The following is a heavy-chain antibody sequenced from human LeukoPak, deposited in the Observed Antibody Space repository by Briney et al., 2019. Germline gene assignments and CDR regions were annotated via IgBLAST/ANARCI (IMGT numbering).Heavy chain of an antibody. V-gene: IGHV3-48*03. Sequence: PGGSLRLSCAASGFTFSSYEMNWVRQAPGKGLEWVSYISSSGGAIYYADSVKGRFTISRDNAKNSLYLQMNSLRAEDTAVYYCARVHYGSGDYWGQGTLVTVSS. D-gene: IGHD3-10*01. J-gene: IGHJ4*02. CDR3: ARVHYGSGDY. CDR1: GFTFSSYE. CDR2: ISSSGGAI.